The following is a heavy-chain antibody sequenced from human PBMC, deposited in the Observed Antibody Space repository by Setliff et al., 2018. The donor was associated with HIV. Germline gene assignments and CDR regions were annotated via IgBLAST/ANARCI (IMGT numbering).Heavy chain of an antibody. Sequence: GGSLRLSCAASGFSFSTHDMNWVRQAPGKGLEWISYITSDGSVKYYADSVKGRFTISRDNAGTSLYLQMNSLRAEDTAVYYCARLGDIFAYYNYYYLDVWGKGTTVTVSS. CDR2: ITSDGSVK. CDR3: ARLGDIFAYYNYYYLDV. D-gene: IGHD3-10*01. J-gene: IGHJ6*03. CDR1: GFSFSTHD. V-gene: IGHV3-48*03.